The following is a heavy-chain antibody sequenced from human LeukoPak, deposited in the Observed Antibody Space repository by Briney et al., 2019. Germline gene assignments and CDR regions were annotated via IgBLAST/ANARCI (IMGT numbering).Heavy chain of an antibody. V-gene: IGHV4-61*02. J-gene: IGHJ6*04. CDR1: GGSISSGSYY. D-gene: IGHD1-14*01. CDR2: IYTSGST. CDR3: ARAPPHLDYYYYGMDV. Sequence: SQTLSLTCTVSGGSISSGSYYWSWIRQPAGKGLEWIGRIYTSGSTNYNPSLKSRVTISVDTSKNQFSLKVTSMTAADTAVYYCARAPPHLDYYYYGMDVWGKGTTVTVSS.